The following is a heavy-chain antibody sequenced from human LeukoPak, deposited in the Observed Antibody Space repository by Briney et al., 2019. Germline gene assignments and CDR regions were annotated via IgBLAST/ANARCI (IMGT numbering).Heavy chain of an antibody. CDR2: IKRDGDEK. CDR3: ARIIRVDYTPLYYFDH. D-gene: IGHD3-16*01. V-gene: IGHV3-7*01. J-gene: IGHJ4*02. Sequence: LPGRSLRLSCAASGFTFIAYWMGWVRLTPGKGLEWVANIKRDGDEKYSVDSVKGRFTIFRDNAKNSLYLQMNSLKAEDTAVYYCARIIRVDYTPLYYFDHWGQGTLVTVSS. CDR1: GFTFIAYW.